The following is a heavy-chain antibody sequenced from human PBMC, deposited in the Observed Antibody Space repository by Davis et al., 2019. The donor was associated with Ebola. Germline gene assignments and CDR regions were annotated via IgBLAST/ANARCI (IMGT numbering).Heavy chain of an antibody. Sequence: PGGSLRLSCAASGFTVSSNYMSWVRQAPGKGLEWVSVIYSGGSTYYADSVKGRFTISRDNSKNTLYLQMNSLRAEDTAVYYCAKITMVRGGVLWFDPWGQGTLVTVSS. J-gene: IGHJ5*02. CDR1: GFTVSSNY. CDR2: IYSGGST. D-gene: IGHD3-10*01. V-gene: IGHV3-53*01. CDR3: AKITMVRGGVLWFDP.